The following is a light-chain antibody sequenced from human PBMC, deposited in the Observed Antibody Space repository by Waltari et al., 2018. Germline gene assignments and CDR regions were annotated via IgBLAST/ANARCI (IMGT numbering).Light chain of an antibody. Sequence: EIVLTQSPGTLSLSPGERATLSCRASHSVSSNYLAWYQQRPGQAPRLLIHGSSSRATGIPDRFSGSGSGTDFTLTISRLEPEDFAVYYCQQYGRSWNTFGQGTKLEIK. CDR2: GSS. CDR1: HSVSSNY. V-gene: IGKV3-20*01. J-gene: IGKJ2*01. CDR3: QQYGRSWNT.